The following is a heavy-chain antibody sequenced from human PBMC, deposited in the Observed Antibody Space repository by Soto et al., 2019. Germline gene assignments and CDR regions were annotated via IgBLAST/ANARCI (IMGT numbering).Heavy chain of an antibody. CDR1: GFTFSSYA. V-gene: IGHV3-23*01. Sequence: EVQLLESGGGLVQPGGSLRLSCAASGFTFSSYAMSWVRQAPGKGLEWVSLISGSGGSTYYADSVKGRFTISRDNSKNTLYLQMNSLRAEDTAVYYCAKASEQQLVFLDYWGQGTLVTVSS. CDR3: AKASEQQLVFLDY. CDR2: ISGSGGST. J-gene: IGHJ4*02. D-gene: IGHD6-13*01.